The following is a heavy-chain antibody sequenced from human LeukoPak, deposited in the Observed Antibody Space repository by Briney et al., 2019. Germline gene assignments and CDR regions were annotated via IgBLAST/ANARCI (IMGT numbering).Heavy chain of an antibody. CDR2: IYHSGST. V-gene: IGHV4-30-2*01. CDR3: ASPAAAAGLDY. D-gene: IGHD6-13*01. CDR1: GGSISSGGYY. Sequence: SETLSLTCTVSGGSISSGGYYWSWIRQPPGKGLEWIGYIYHSGSTYYNPSLKSRVTISVDRSKNQFSLKLSSVTAADTAVYCCASPAAAAGLDYWGQGTLVTVSS. J-gene: IGHJ4*02.